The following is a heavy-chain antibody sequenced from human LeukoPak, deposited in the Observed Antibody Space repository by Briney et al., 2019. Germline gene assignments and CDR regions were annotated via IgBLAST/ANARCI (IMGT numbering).Heavy chain of an antibody. Sequence: PGGSLRLSWAASGFTFRIYEMNWVRQAPGKGLEGVSYIGTITTSTYYADSVKGRFTVSRDDAKSSLYLQMSSLRAEDTAVYYCARTVYDLRGQRLVPGLEYWGQGTLVTVSS. V-gene: IGHV3-48*03. CDR2: IGTITTST. CDR1: GFTFRIYE. CDR3: ARTVYDLRGQRLVPGLEY. D-gene: IGHD6-13*01. J-gene: IGHJ4*02.